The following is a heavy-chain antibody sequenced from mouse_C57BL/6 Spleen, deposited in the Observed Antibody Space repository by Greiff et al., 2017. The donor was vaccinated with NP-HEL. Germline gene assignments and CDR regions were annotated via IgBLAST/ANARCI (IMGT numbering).Heavy chain of an antibody. D-gene: IGHD2-3*01. Sequence: QVQLKESGAELVRPGTSVKLSCKASGYTFTSYWMHWVKQRPGQGLEWIGVIDPSDSYTNYNQKFKGKATLTVGTSSSTAYMQLSSLTSEASAGYYCARYDDGYSSAMDDWGQGTSVTVAS. CDR1: GYTFTSYW. CDR2: IDPSDSYT. J-gene: IGHJ4*01. CDR3: ARYDDGYSSAMDD. V-gene: IGHV1-59*01.